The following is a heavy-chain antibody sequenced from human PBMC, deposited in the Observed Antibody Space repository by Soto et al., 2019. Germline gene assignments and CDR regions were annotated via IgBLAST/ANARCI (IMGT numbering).Heavy chain of an antibody. V-gene: IGHV3-53*01. CDR3: AREADSCGWYDY. D-gene: IGHD6-19*01. CDR1: GFTVSSNY. Sequence: EVQLVESGGGLIQPGGSLRLSCAASGFTVSSNYMSWVRQAPGKGLEWVSVIYSGGSTYYADSVKGRFTISRDNSKNTLKLQMNGLRAEDTAVYYCAREADSCGWYDYWGQGTLVTVSS. J-gene: IGHJ4*02. CDR2: IYSGGST.